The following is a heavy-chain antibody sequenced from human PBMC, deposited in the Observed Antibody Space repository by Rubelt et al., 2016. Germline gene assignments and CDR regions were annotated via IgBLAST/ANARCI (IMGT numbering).Heavy chain of an antibody. J-gene: IGHJ4*02. CDR2: VYYSGST. CDR3: ASLPIASACFDS. Sequence: HLQLQESGPGLVKPSETLSLTCTVSGGSISSNSYYWGWIRQPPGKGLEWIGSVYYSGSTSYNPSLKSRVTISVDTSKNQFSLKLSAVTAADTAVYYCASLPIASACFDSWGQGTLVTVSS. D-gene: IGHD6-13*01. V-gene: IGHV4-39*01. CDR1: GGSISSNSYY.